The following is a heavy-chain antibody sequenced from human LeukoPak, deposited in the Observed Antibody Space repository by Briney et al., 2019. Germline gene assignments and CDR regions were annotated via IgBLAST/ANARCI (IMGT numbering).Heavy chain of an antibody. CDR1: GGYIGTYY. J-gene: IGHJ4*02. Sequence: SETLSLTCTVSGGYIGTYYWSWIRRPPGKGLEWIANIHASGPTNYNPSLKSRITISVDTSKNQFSLKLSSVTAADTAVYYCARHDAGIAARPFDNWGQGTLVTVSS. V-gene: IGHV4-4*09. D-gene: IGHD6-6*01. CDR2: IHASGPT. CDR3: ARHDAGIAARPFDN.